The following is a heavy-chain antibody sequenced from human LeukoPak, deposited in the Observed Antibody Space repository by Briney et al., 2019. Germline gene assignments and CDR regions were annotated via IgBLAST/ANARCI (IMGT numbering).Heavy chain of an antibody. CDR3: ARASRLSWRDRYYYMDV. CDR1: GYTFTSYD. Sequence: ASVKVSCKASGYTFTSYDINWVRQATGQGLEWMGWRNPNSGNTGYAQKFQGRVTMTRNTSISTAYMELSSLRSEDTAVYSCARASRLSWRDRYYYMDVWGKGTTVTVSS. D-gene: IGHD3-16*02. CDR2: RNPNSGNT. V-gene: IGHV1-8*01. J-gene: IGHJ6*03.